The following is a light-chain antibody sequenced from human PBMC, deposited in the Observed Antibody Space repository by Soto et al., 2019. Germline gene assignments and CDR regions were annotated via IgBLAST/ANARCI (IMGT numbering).Light chain of an antibody. V-gene: IGKV3-20*01. J-gene: IGKJ3*01. Sequence: EIVLTQSPGTLSFSPGERATLACRASQSVSSSYLAWYQQKPGQAPRLLIYGASSRATGIPDRFSGSGSGTDFTLTISRLETEDFAVYYCQQYGSSPRGFVPGTQVDIK. CDR1: QSVSSSY. CDR3: QQYGSSPRG. CDR2: GAS.